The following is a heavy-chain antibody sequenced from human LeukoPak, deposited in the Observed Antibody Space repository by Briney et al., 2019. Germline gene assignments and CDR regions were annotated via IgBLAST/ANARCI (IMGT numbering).Heavy chain of an antibody. V-gene: IGHV5-51*01. CDR3: SRGTYYYGSGSYCLY. CDR2: IYPGDSDT. D-gene: IGHD3-10*01. Sequence: GESLKISCKGSGYSFTSYWIGWVRQMPGKGLEWMGIIYPGDSDTRYSPSFQGQVTISADKSISTAYLQWSSLKASDTAMYYCSRGTYYYGSGSYCLYWCQGTRVTVSS. CDR1: GYSFTSYW. J-gene: IGHJ4*02.